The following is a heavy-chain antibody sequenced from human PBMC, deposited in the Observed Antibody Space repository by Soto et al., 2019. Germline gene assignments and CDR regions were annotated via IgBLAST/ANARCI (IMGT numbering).Heavy chain of an antibody. Sequence: SVKVSCKASGGTFSSYAISWVRQAPGQGLEWMGGIIPIFGTANYAQKFQGRVTITADESTSTAYMELSSLRSEDTAVYYCARVDARWELLGVGFDYWGQGTLVTVSS. J-gene: IGHJ4*02. CDR2: IIPIFGTA. V-gene: IGHV1-69*13. CDR3: ARVDARWELLGVGFDY. D-gene: IGHD1-26*01. CDR1: GGTFSSYA.